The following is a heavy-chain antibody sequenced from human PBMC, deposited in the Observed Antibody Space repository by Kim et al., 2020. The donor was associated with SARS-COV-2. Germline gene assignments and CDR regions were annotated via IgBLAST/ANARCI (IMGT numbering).Heavy chain of an antibody. Sequence: FQGRVTMTRDTSTSTVYMELSSLRSEDTAVYYCARGYYYDSSGYPRRFDPWGQGTLVTVSS. J-gene: IGHJ5*02. V-gene: IGHV1-46*01. D-gene: IGHD3-22*01. CDR3: ARGYYYDSSGYPRRFDP.